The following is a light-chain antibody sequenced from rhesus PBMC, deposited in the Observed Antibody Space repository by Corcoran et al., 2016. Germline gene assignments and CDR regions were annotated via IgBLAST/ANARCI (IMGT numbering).Light chain of an antibody. J-gene: IGKJ2*01. V-gene: IGKV1-33*02. CDR2: AAA. CDR3: PQGYSTPHS. Sequence: DIQMSQSPSSLSASVGDKVTITCRASQGISNALAWYQQKPGKAPKLLIDAAASLESGVPSRFSGSRSGTDFTLPISSLQPEDFATYCCPQGYSTPHSFGQGTKVEIK. CDR1: QGISNA.